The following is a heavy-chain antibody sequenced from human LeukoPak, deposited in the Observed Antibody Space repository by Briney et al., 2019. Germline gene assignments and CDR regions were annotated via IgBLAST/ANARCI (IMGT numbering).Heavy chain of an antibody. CDR1: GFTFSSYA. CDR3: AKEPKPLLRFLEWTNWFDP. CDR2: ISGSGGST. D-gene: IGHD3-3*01. Sequence: PGGSLRLSCAASGFTFSSYAMSWVRQAPGKGLEWVSAISGSGGSTYYADSVKGRFTISRDNSKNTLYLQMNSLRAEDTAVYYCAKEPKPLLRFLEWTNWFDPWGQGTLVTVSS. J-gene: IGHJ5*02. V-gene: IGHV3-23*01.